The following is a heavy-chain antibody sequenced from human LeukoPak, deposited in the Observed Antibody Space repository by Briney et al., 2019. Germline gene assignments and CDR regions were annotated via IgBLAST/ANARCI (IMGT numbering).Heavy chain of an antibody. V-gene: IGHV4-34*01. Sequence: PSETLSLTCAVYGGSFSGYYWSWIRQPPGKGLERIGEINHSGSTNYNPSLKSRVTISVDTSKNQFSLKLSSVTAADTAVYYCARGGVSVGGNFDYWGQGTLVTVSS. CDR3: ARGGVSVGGNFDY. CDR1: GGSFSGYY. CDR2: INHSGST. J-gene: IGHJ4*02. D-gene: IGHD4-23*01.